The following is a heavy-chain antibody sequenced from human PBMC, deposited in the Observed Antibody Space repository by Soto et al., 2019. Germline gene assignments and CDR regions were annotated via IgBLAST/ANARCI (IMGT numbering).Heavy chain of an antibody. CDR2: VSQGGAAAYLAEGETT. Sequence: SETLSLTCTVSGALLNNFFWSWIRQTPGKGLERIGYVSQGGAAAYLAEGETTGYNPSLESRATISLDLPKNQFSLRLTSVTAADMAVYYCARDRGGITVSSKPLGEWFDPWGQGTLVTVSS. CDR1: GALLNNFF. D-gene: IGHD3-16*01. CDR3: ARDRGGITVSSKPLGEWFDP. J-gene: IGHJ5*02. V-gene: IGHV4-59*01.